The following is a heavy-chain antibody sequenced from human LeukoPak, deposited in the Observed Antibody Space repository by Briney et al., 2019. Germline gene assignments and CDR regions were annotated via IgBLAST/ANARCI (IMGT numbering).Heavy chain of an antibody. D-gene: IGHD3-22*01. CDR1: GFTFSSYW. CDR3: ARASHYYDSSGYPSGRAFDI. J-gene: IGHJ3*02. CDR2: IKEDGSKK. Sequence: PGGSLRLSCAASGFTFSSYWMSWVRQAPGKGLEWVAKIKEDGSKKYYVDSVKGRFTISRDNAKNSLYLQRSSLRAEDTAVYYCARASHYYDSSGYPSGRAFDIWGQGTMVTVSS. V-gene: IGHV3-7*01.